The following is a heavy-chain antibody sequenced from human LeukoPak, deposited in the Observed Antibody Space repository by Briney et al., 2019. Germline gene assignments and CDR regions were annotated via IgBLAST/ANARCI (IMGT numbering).Heavy chain of an antibody. CDR2: ISAYNGNT. CDR1: GGTFSSYA. D-gene: IGHD5-12*01. Sequence: GASVKVSCKASGGTFSSYAISWVRQAPRQGLEWMGWISAYNGNTNYAQKLQGRVTMTTDTSTSTAYMELRSLRSDDTAVYYCARVYSGYAHIWGQGTMVTVSS. V-gene: IGHV1-18*01. J-gene: IGHJ3*02. CDR3: ARVYSGYAHI.